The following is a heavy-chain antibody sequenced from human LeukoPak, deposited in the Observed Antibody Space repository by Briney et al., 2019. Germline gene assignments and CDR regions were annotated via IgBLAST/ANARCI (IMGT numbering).Heavy chain of an antibody. CDR2: IGGSDNNL. V-gene: IGHV3-11*01. CDR1: RFSFSDYY. CDR3: ARDGRLDY. Sequence: GGSLRLSCAASRFSFSDYYMSWIRQAPGKGLEWISYIGGSDNNLYYADSVKGRFTISRDNAKNSLFLQMNSLRAEDTGMYYCARDGRLDYWGQGTLVTVSS. J-gene: IGHJ4*02.